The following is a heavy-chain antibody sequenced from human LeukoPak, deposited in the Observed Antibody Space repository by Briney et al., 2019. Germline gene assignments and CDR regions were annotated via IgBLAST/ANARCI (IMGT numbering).Heavy chain of an antibody. CDR2: IEYDGSDK. CDR3: AKDRASIAVAGTDY. V-gene: IGHV3-30*02. J-gene: IGHJ4*02. D-gene: IGHD6-19*01. CDR1: GFTFSSYG. Sequence: GGSLRLSCAASGFTFSSYGMHWVRQAPGKGLDWVAFIEYDGSDKYYADSVKGRFTISRDNSKNTLYLQMNSLRAEDTAVYYCAKDRASIAVAGTDYWGQGTLVTVSS.